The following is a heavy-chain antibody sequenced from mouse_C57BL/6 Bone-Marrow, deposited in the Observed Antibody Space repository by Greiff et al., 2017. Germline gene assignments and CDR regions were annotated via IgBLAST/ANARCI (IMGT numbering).Heavy chain of an antibody. J-gene: IGHJ3*01. V-gene: IGHV1-50*01. D-gene: IGHD1-1*01. Sequence: QVQLQQPGAELVKPGASVKLSCKASGYTFTSYWMQWVKQRPGQGLEWIGEIDPSDSYNNYNQKFKGKATLTVDTSSSTAYMQLSSLTSEDSAVYYCASYYYGSSPAWFAYWGQGTLVTVSA. CDR3: ASYYYGSSPAWFAY. CDR2: IDPSDSYN. CDR1: GYTFTSYW.